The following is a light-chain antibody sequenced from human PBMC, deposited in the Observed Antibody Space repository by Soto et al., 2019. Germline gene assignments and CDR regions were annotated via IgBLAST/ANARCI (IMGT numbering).Light chain of an antibody. CDR3: QQYNNWLT. CDR1: QSVSSN. J-gene: IGKJ4*01. V-gene: IGKV3-15*01. Sequence: EIVMTQSPATPSVSPGRRPTLSCRASQSVSSNLAWYQQKPGQAPRLLIYGASTRATGIPARFSGSGSGTEFTLTISSLPSEDFAVYYCQQYNNWLTFGGGTKVDIK. CDR2: GAS.